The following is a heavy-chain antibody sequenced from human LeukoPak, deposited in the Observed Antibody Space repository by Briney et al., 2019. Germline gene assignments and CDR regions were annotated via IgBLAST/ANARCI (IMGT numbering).Heavy chain of an antibody. J-gene: IGHJ4*02. Sequence: ASVKVSCKASGYTFTRYDINWVRQATGQGHEWMGWMNPNSGNTGYAQKFQGRVTMTRNTSISTAYMELSSLRYEDTAVYYCAIDYGGEKFDYWGQGTLVTVSS. D-gene: IGHD2-21*01. CDR3: AIDYGGEKFDY. CDR2: MNPNSGNT. CDR1: GYTFTRYD. V-gene: IGHV1-8*01.